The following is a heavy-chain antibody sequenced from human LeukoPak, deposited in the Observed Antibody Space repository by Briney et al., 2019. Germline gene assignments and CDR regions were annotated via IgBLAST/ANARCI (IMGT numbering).Heavy chain of an antibody. Sequence: PSETLSLTCAVYGGSFSGYYWSWIRQPPGKGLEWIGEINHSGSTNYNPSLKSRVTISVDTSKNQFSLKLSSVTAADTAVYYCAREGDIVVVPAATTFDYWGQGTLVTVSS. CDR3: AREGDIVVVPAATTFDY. CDR2: INHSGST. J-gene: IGHJ4*02. CDR1: GGSFSGYY. V-gene: IGHV4-34*01. D-gene: IGHD2-2*01.